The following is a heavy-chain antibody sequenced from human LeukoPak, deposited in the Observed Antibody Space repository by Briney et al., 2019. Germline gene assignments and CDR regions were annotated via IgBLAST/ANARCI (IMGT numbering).Heavy chain of an antibody. V-gene: IGHV3-23*01. J-gene: IGHJ4*02. D-gene: IGHD3-16*01. Sequence: PAGSLRLSCAASGFTFSSYAMSWVRQAPAKGVEWVSAIGGSGGSTSYADSVKGRFTISRDNSKNTLYLQMSSLRAEDTAVYYCARPGGFFNAFFDEGGEGTLVTVS. CDR2: IGGSGGST. CDR3: ARPGGFFNAFFDE. CDR1: GFTFSSYA.